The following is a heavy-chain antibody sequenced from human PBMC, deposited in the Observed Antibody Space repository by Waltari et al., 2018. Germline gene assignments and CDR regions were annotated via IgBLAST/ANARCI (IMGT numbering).Heavy chain of an antibody. Sequence: EVHLVESGGGLVQPGGCRRLSCAVSGFTFRTYWISRVRQGLAYGEGRVGVDAINSNGMRTSYADSGKGRFTISRDNAKNTLYLQMNSLRVEDTAVYYCARGHCSSTRCNTNHDYHYYYGMDVWGQGTTVTVSS. CDR3: ARGHCSSTRCNTNHDYHYYYGMDV. J-gene: IGHJ6*02. V-gene: IGHV3-74*01. D-gene: IGHD2-2*02. CDR1: GFTFRTYW. CDR2: INSNGMRT.